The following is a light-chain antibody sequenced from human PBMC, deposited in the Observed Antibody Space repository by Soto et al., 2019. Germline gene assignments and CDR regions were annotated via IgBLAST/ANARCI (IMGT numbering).Light chain of an antibody. CDR2: ATS. CDR3: QHYNRSPRT. CDR1: QSGGSY. Sequence: EIVLTQSPGTLSLSPGETATLSCRASQSGGSYLAWYQQKPGQAPRLLIYATSSRAAGIPDRFSGSGSGTDFTLTISTLEPEYVAVYYCQHYNRSPRTFGQGTKLEIK. J-gene: IGKJ2*01. V-gene: IGKV3-20*01.